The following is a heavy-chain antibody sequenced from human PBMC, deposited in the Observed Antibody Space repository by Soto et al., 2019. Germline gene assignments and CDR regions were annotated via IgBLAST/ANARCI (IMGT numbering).Heavy chain of an antibody. Sequence: PWGSLRLSCAASGFTFISYEMNFVRQTPVKGLEWVSYISSSGSTIYYADSVKGRFTISRDNAKNSLYLQMNSLRAEDTAVYYCARDVWSGYLEGYFDYWGQGTLVTVSS. V-gene: IGHV3-48*03. CDR3: ARDVWSGYLEGYFDY. D-gene: IGHD3-3*01. CDR1: GFTFISYE. J-gene: IGHJ4*02. CDR2: ISSSGSTI.